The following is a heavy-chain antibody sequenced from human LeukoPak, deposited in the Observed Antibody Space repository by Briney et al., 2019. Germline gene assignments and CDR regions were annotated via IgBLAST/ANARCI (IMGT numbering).Heavy chain of an antibody. CDR2: IYYSGST. Sequence: SETLSLTCTVSGGSISSYYWSWIRQPPGKGLEWIGYIYYSGSTNYNPSLKSRVTISVDTYKNQFSLKLSSVTAADTAVYYCARDARDGYNYGDAFDIWGQGTMVTVSS. CDR3: ARDARDGYNYGDAFDI. V-gene: IGHV4-59*01. D-gene: IGHD5-24*01. J-gene: IGHJ3*02. CDR1: GGSISSYY.